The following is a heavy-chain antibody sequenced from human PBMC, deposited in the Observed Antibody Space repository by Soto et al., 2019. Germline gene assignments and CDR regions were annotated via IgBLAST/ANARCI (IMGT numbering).Heavy chain of an antibody. Sequence: QVQLQESGPGLVKPSQTLSLTCTVSGDSISSSNNYWSWIRQPPGEGLEWIGFISYSGTTSYSPSLKRRLAISLDTSKNQFSLSLSSVTAADTAVYYSARGRGYSYGLDPWGQGTLVTVSS. CDR3: ARGRGYSYGLDP. CDR1: GDSISSSNNY. V-gene: IGHV4-30-4*01. J-gene: IGHJ5*02. CDR2: ISYSGTT. D-gene: IGHD5-18*01.